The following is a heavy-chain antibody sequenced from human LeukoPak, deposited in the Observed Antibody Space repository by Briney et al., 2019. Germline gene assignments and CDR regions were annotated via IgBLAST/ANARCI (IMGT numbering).Heavy chain of an antibody. J-gene: IGHJ6*02. Sequence: SETLSLTCTVSGYSISSGYYWGWIRQPPGKGLEWIGSIYHSGSTYYNPSLKSRVTISVDTSKNQFSLKLSSVTAADTAVYYCARIGMYGMDVWGQGTTVTVSS. D-gene: IGHD1-26*01. CDR2: IYHSGST. CDR3: ARIGMYGMDV. CDR1: GYSISSGYY. V-gene: IGHV4-38-2*02.